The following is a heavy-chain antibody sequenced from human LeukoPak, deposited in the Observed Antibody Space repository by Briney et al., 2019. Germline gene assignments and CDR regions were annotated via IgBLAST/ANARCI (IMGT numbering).Heavy chain of an antibody. D-gene: IGHD3-22*01. CDR2: ITSTSYI. J-gene: IGHJ4*02. CDR3: ARDTNYYDTSGYYSGYDFDY. Sequence: GGSLRLSCAASGFTFSTYTMNWVRQAPGKGLEWVSSITSTSYIYYSDSVKGRFTISRDDAKKSLFLQMSSLRAEDTAVYYCARDTNYYDTSGYYSGYDFDYWGQGTLVTVSS. V-gene: IGHV3-21*01. CDR1: GFTFSTYT.